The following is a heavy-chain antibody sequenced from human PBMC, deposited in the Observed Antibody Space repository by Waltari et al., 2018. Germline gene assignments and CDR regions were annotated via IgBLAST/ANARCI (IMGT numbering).Heavy chain of an antibody. CDR3: AKDKLKRSSSWGVDY. Sequence: QVQLVASGGGVVQPGGSLRLSCAASGFTFSTYGMHWVRQAPGKGLEWVAFIRNDGSNENYVDSVKGRFTISRDNSKNTLYLHINGLRAEDTAVYYCAKDKLKRSSSWGVDYWGQGTQVTVSS. D-gene: IGHD6-6*01. V-gene: IGHV3-30*02. CDR2: IRNDGSNE. J-gene: IGHJ4*02. CDR1: GFTFSTYG.